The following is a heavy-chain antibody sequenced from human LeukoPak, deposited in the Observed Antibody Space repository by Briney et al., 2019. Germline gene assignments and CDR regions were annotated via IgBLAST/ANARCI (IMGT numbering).Heavy chain of an antibody. CDR2: ISSSSYI. Sequence: GGSLRLSCAASGFTFSSYAMHWVRQAPGKGLEWVSSISSSSYIYYADSVKGRFTISRDNAKNSLYLRMNSLRAEDTAVYYCARDSAPNFGYWGQGTLVTVSS. J-gene: IGHJ4*02. CDR3: ARDSAPNFGY. V-gene: IGHV3-21*01. CDR1: GFTFSSYA.